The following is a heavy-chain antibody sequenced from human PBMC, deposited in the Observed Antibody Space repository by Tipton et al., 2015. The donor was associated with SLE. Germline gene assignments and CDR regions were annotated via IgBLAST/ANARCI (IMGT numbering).Heavy chain of an antibody. CDR3: ARGYSSSWYDAFDI. CDR2: ISSNGGST. CDR1: GFTFSSYA. V-gene: IGHV3-64D*06. J-gene: IGHJ3*02. Sequence: GSLRLSCSASGFTFSSYAMHWVRQAPGKGLEYVSAISSNGGSTYYADSVKGRFTISRDNSKNTLYLQMSSLRAEDTAVYYCARGYSSSWYDAFDIWGQGTMVTVSS. D-gene: IGHD6-13*01.